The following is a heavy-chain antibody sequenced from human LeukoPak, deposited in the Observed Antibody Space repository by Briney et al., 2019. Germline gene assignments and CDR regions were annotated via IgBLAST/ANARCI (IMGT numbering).Heavy chain of an antibody. Sequence: GGSLRLSCAASGFTFSSYSMNWVRQAPGKGLEGVSSISSSSSYIYYADSVKGRFTISRDNAKNSLYLKMNSLRAEDTAVYYCAREGDYGDYLFDYWGQGTLVTVSS. CDR1: GFTFSSYS. D-gene: IGHD4-17*01. V-gene: IGHV3-21*01. J-gene: IGHJ4*02. CDR2: ISSSSSYI. CDR3: AREGDYGDYLFDY.